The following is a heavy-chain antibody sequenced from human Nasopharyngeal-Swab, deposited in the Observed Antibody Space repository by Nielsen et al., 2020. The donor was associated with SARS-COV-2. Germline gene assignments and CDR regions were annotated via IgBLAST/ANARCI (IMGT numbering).Heavy chain of an antibody. CDR1: GFTFSDYY. J-gene: IGHJ4*02. Sequence: GESLQISCAASGFTFSDYYMSWIRQAPGKGLEWVSYISSSSSYTNHADSVKGRFTISRDNAKNSLYLQMNSLRAEDTAVYYCARDLSSGWYGSFDYWGQGTLVTVSS. CDR2: ISSSSSYT. V-gene: IGHV3-11*06. D-gene: IGHD6-19*01. CDR3: ARDLSSGWYGSFDY.